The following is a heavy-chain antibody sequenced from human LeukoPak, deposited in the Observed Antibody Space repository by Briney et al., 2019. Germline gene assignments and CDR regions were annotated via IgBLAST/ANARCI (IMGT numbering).Heavy chain of an antibody. J-gene: IGHJ4*02. CDR3: ARALGEYSSGWLDY. CDR1: GFTVSSNY. D-gene: IGHD6-19*01. Sequence: GGSLRLSCAASGFTVSSNYMSWVRQAPGKGLEWVSVIYSGGSTYYADSVKGRFTISRDNAKNSLYLQMNSLRAEDTALYYCARALGEYSSGWLDYWGQGTLVTVSS. V-gene: IGHV3-53*01. CDR2: IYSGGST.